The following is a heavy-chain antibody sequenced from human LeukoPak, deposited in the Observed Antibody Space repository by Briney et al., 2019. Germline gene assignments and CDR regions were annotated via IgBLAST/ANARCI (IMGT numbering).Heavy chain of an antibody. V-gene: IGHV1-18*01. D-gene: IGHD3-10*01. J-gene: IGHJ4*02. CDR3: ARVYYYGSESYYNIDY. Sequence: GASVKVSCKASDYTFISYGITWVRQAPGQGLEWMGWISAYNHNTNYAQNLQGRVTMTTDTSTSTAYMELRSLRSDDTAVYYCARVYYYGSESYYNIDYWGQGTLVTVSS. CDR2: ISAYNHNT. CDR1: DYTFISYG.